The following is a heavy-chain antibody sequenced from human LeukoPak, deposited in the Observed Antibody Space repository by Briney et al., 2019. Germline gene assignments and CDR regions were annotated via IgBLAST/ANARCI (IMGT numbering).Heavy chain of an antibody. CDR1: GFTFSSYA. CDR2: ISYDGSNK. CDR3: ANGQEYYGSGSYYRGPDYYYGMDV. D-gene: IGHD3-10*01. J-gene: IGHJ6*02. Sequence: GGSLRLSCAASGFTFSSYAMHWVRQAPGKGLEWVAVISYDGSNKYYADSVKGRFTISRDNSKNTLYLQMNSLRAEDTAVYYCANGQEYYGSGSYYRGPDYYYGMDVWGQGTTVTVSS. V-gene: IGHV3-30-3*01.